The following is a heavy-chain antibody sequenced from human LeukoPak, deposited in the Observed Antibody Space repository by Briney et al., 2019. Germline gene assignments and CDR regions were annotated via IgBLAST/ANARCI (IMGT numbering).Heavy chain of an antibody. CDR2: INLSGGST. J-gene: IGHJ4*02. D-gene: IGHD1-26*01. V-gene: IGHV1-46*03. CDR1: GYTFTSSY. CDR3: ATGGTDDY. Sequence: ASVKVSXKASGYTFTSSYMHWVRQAPGQGLEWIGIINLSGGSTSYAQKFQGRVTMTRVTSTSTVYMELSSLRSEDTAVYYCATGGTDDYWGQGTLVTVSS.